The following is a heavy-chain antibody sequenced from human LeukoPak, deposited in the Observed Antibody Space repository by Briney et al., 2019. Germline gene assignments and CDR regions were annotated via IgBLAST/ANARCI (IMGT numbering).Heavy chain of an antibody. CDR2: ISPGNSTK. Sequence: GGSLRLSCAASGFTFSSYAMSWVRQAPGKGLEWVSYISPGNSTKYYADSVKGRFTISRDNAKNSLYLQMNSLRAEDTAVYYCARGDGYWGQGTLVTVSS. V-gene: IGHV3-48*01. CDR3: ARGDGY. CDR1: GFTFSSYA. J-gene: IGHJ4*02.